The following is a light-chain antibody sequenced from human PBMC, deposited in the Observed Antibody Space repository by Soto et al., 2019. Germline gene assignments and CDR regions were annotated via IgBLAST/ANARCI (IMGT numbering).Light chain of an antibody. Sequence: DIRMTQSPSTLSASVGDRVTITCRASQSISTWLAWYQQEPGKAPKLLIHKASSLQSGVPSRFSGSGSGTDFNLTISSLHPDDFATYHYQQYNSYSPAFGHGTWVKI. J-gene: IGKJ1*01. CDR3: QQYNSYSPA. CDR2: KAS. CDR1: QSISTW. V-gene: IGKV1-5*03.